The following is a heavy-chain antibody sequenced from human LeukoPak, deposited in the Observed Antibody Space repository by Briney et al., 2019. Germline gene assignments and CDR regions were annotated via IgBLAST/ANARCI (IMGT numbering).Heavy chain of an antibody. Sequence: ASVKVSCKVSGYTLTELSMHWVRQAPGKGLEWMGGFDPEDGETIYAQKFQGRVTMTEGTSTDTAYMELSSLRSEDTAVYYCATPYSSGWYHFDYWGQGTLVTVSS. CDR2: FDPEDGET. V-gene: IGHV1-24*01. CDR1: GYTLTELS. J-gene: IGHJ4*02. CDR3: ATPYSSGWYHFDY. D-gene: IGHD6-19*01.